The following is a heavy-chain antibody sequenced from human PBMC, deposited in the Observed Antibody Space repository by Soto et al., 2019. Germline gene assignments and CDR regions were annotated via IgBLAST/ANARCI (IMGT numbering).Heavy chain of an antibody. CDR2: IIPIFGTA. CDR3: AESRGGYCSGGSCYWFDP. V-gene: IGHV1-69*13. D-gene: IGHD2-15*01. CDR1: GGTFSSYA. J-gene: IGHJ5*02. Sequence: SVKVSCKASGGTFSSYAISWVRQAPGQGLEWMGGIIPIFGTANYAQKFQGRATITADESTSTAYMELSSLRSEDTAVYYCAESRGGYCSGGSCYWFDPWGQGTLVTVSS.